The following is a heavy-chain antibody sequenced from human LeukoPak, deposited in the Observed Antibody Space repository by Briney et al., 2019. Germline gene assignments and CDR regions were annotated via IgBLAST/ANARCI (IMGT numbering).Heavy chain of an antibody. J-gene: IGHJ4*02. Sequence: ASVKVSCKASGYTFTSYDINWVRQATGQGLEWMGWMNPNSGNTGYAQKFQGRVTMTRDTSISTAYMELSRLRSDDTAVYYCARDERYDSSGYPFDYWGRGTLVTVSS. V-gene: IGHV1-8*01. CDR2: MNPNSGNT. D-gene: IGHD3-22*01. CDR3: ARDERYDSSGYPFDY. CDR1: GYTFTSYD.